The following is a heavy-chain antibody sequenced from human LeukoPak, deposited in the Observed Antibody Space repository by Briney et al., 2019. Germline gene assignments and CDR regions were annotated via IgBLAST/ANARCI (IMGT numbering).Heavy chain of an antibody. CDR3: ARALGYCSGGGGYTGGAFDF. CDR2: IHYSGST. J-gene: IGHJ3*01. V-gene: IGHV4-59*11. CDR1: GGFITTHY. Sequence: TSETLSLTCTVSGGFITTHYWSWIRQSPGKGLEWIGYIHYSGSTRYNPSLESRLTISVDTSENQFSLKLNSVTAADTAVYYCARALGYCSGGGGYTGGAFDFWGQGTIVTVSS. D-gene: IGHD2-15*01.